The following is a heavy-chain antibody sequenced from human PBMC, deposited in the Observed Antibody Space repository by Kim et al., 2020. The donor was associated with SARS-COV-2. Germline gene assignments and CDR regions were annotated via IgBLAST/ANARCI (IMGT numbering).Heavy chain of an antibody. CDR3: ARGKLGGAAS. V-gene: IGHV4-34*01. J-gene: IGHJ5*02. D-gene: IGHD7-27*01. CDR2: GTT. Sequence: GTTGYVPSLKSRVTISVDTSKNQLSLSLTSVTAADTARYYCARGKLGGAASWGQGTLVTGSP.